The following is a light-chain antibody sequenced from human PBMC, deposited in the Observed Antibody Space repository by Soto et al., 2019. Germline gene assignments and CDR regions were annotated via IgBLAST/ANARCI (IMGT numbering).Light chain of an antibody. CDR3: QHYNYWPYT. CDR1: QTVTSN. V-gene: IGKV3-15*01. J-gene: IGKJ2*01. CDR2: DAS. Sequence: EIVMTQSPDTLSLSPGERVTLSCRASQTVTSNLAWYQRKPGQAPRLLIYDASTRATGVPARFSGSGSGTDFTLTISSLQSEDFAVYYCQHYNYWPYTFGQGTKVDVK.